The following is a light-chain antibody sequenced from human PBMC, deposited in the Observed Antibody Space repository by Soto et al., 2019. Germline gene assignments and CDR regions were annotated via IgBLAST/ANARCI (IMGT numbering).Light chain of an antibody. CDR1: QGISKY. CDR2: DAS. CDR3: QKYNSAPLT. J-gene: IGKJ4*01. Sequence: DIQMTQSPSSLSASVGDRVTITCRASQGISKYLAWYQQKPGKVPKLLIYDASTLQSGVPSRFSGSGSGTDFTLTISNLQPEDVATYYCQKYNSAPLTFGGGTKVEIK. V-gene: IGKV1-27*01.